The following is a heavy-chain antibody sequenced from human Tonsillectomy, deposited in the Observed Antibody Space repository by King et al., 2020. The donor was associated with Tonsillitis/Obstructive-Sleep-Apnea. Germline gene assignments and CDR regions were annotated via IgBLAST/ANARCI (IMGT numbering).Heavy chain of an antibody. CDR2: VYPGDSDT. CDR1: GYSFTNYW. D-gene: IGHD5-12*01. V-gene: IGHV5-51*01. CDR3: ARHNEGSSGYDFLDY. J-gene: IGHJ4*02. Sequence: VQLVQSGPEVKKPGESLKISCKGSGYSFTNYWIGWVRQMPGKGLEWMGIVYPGDSDTRYSPSFQGQVTISADKSISTAFLQWSSLQASDTAIYYCARHNEGSSGYDFLDYWGQGTLVTVSS.